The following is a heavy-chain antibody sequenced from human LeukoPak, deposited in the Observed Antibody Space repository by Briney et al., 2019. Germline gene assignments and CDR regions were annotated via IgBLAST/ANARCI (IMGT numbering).Heavy chain of an antibody. J-gene: IGHJ4*02. D-gene: IGHD2-21*01. CDR1: GYTFTSYG. CDR3: VRGAPYCDKSACSSPGHH. Sequence: ASVKVSCKASGYTFTSYGITWVRQAPGQGLECMGWTSTYNGNTNDAQKFLDRVILTRDISSTTAYLELRSLRPDDTAVYFCVRGAPYCDKSACSSPGHHWGQGTLVTVSS. CDR2: TSTYNGNT. V-gene: IGHV1-18*01.